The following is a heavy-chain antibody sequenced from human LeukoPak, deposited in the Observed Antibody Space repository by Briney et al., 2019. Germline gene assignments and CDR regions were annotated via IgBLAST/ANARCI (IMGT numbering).Heavy chain of an antibody. V-gene: IGHV3-30-3*01. Sequence: GGSLRLSCAASGFTFSSYAMHWVRQAPGKGLEWVAVISYDGSNKYYADSVKGRFTISRDNSKNTLYLQMNSLRAEDTAVYYCARAGSRWAFDIWGQGTMVTVSS. CDR3: ARAGSRWAFDI. J-gene: IGHJ3*02. CDR1: GFTFSSYA. D-gene: IGHD1-14*01. CDR2: ISYDGSNK.